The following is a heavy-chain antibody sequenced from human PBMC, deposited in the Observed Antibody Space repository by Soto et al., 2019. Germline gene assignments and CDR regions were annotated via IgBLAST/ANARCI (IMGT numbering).Heavy chain of an antibody. J-gene: IGHJ4*02. D-gene: IGHD3-22*01. V-gene: IGHV1-3*01. CDR1: GYTFTSYA. CDR2: INAGNGNT. Sequence: QVQFVQSGAEVKKPGASVKVSCKASGYTFTSYAMHWVRQAPGQRLEWMGWINAGNGNTKYSQKCQGRVTITRDTSASTAYMELSSLRSEDTAVYYCARSIGYYLIDYWGQGTLVTVSS. CDR3: ARSIGYYLIDY.